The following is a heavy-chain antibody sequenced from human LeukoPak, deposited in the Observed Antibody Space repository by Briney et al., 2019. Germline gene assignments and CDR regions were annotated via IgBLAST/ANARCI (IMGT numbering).Heavy chain of an antibody. V-gene: IGHV4-34*01. J-gene: IGHJ4*02. Sequence: SETLSLTCAVSGGSFSGYYWSWIRQPPGKGLEWIGEINHSGSTNYNPSLKSRVTISVDTSKNQFPLKLSSVTAADTAVYYCASMMRYYDYVWGSYPPSSFDYWGQGTLVTVSS. CDR3: ASMMRYYDYVWGSYPPSSFDY. D-gene: IGHD3-16*02. CDR1: GGSFSGYY. CDR2: INHSGST.